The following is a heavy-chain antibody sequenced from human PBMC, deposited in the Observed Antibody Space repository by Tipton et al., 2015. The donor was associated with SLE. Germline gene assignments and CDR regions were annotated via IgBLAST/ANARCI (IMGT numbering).Heavy chain of an antibody. CDR1: GFTFGNQW. D-gene: IGHD3-9*01. CDR2: IYSDETST. CDR3: ARDPHPLTGYYPDFDY. J-gene: IGHJ4*02. V-gene: IGHV3-74*01. Sequence: SLRLSCAASGFTFGNQWMHWVRQVPGKGLEWVSRIYSDETSTNSADSVKGRFTISRDNAKNSLYLQMNSLRAEDTAVYYCARDPHPLTGYYPDFDYWGQGTLVTVSS.